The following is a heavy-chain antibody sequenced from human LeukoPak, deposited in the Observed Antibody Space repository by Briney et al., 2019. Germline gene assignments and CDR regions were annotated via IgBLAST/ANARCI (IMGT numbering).Heavy chain of an antibody. CDR2: IDPNSGVT. Sequence: ASVKVSCKASGYTFTGYYMHWVRQAPGQGLEWMGRIDPNSGVTNYAQKFQGRVTVTRDTSISTAYMDLSRLRSDDTAVYYCARGRRDCSSTSCYSYYYYYYMDVWGKGTTVTVSS. CDR3: ARGRRDCSSTSCYSYYYYYYMDV. V-gene: IGHV1-2*06. J-gene: IGHJ6*03. D-gene: IGHD2-2*01. CDR1: GYTFTGYY.